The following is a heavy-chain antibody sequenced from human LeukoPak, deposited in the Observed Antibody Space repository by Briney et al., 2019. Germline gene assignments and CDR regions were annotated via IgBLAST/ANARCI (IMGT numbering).Heavy chain of an antibody. CDR2: IYPADSDI. V-gene: IGHV5-51*01. Sequence: GESLKISCKGSGYSINNYWIGWVRQMPGKGLEWMGIIYPADSDIRYSPSFQGQVTISADKSISTAYLQWSSLKASDTAVYYCARQEYCSGGSCYTWFDPWGQGTLVTVSS. D-gene: IGHD2-15*01. CDR1: GYSINNYW. J-gene: IGHJ5*02. CDR3: ARQEYCSGGSCYTWFDP.